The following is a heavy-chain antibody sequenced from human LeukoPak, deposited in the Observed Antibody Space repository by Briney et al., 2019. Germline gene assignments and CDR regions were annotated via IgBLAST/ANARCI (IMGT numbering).Heavy chain of an antibody. Sequence: SETLSLTCTVSGASVSSVFYYWSWVRQPPGRGLELIVYIYYSGSTNYNPSLKSRVTILVDTSKNQFSLRLSSVTAADTAVYYCARNYYDSTGYLPGLFDYWGQGTLVTVSS. CDR3: ARNYYDSTGYLPGLFDY. V-gene: IGHV4-61*01. J-gene: IGHJ4*02. CDR2: IYYSGST. D-gene: IGHD3-22*01. CDR1: GASVSSVFYY.